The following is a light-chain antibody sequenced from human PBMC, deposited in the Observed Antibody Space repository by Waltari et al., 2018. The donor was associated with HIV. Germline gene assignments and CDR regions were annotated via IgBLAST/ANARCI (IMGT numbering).Light chain of an antibody. V-gene: IGLV1-44*01. Sequence: QSVLTQPPSASGTTGQRVTISCSGRSSNIGRNTVNWYQQLPGTAPKLLIYSNNQRPSGVPDRFSGSKSGTSASLAISGLQSEDEADYYCAAWDDSLNGWVFGGGTKLTVL. CDR1: SSNIGRNT. J-gene: IGLJ3*02. CDR2: SNN. CDR3: AAWDDSLNGWV.